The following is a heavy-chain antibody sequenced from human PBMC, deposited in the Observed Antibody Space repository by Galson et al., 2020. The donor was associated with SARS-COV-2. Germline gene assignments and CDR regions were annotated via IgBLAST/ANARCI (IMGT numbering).Heavy chain of an antibody. CDR3: ATNPSMFTSSWFDP. CDR1: GYTLTELS. V-gene: IGHV1-24*01. CDR2: FDPEDGET. Sequence: ASVKVSCKVSGYTLTELSMHWVRQAPGKGLEWMGGFDPEDGETIYAQKFQGRVTMTEDTSTDTAYMELSSLRSEDTAVYYCATNPSMFTSSWFDPWGQGALVTVSS. D-gene: IGHD3-16*01. J-gene: IGHJ5*02.